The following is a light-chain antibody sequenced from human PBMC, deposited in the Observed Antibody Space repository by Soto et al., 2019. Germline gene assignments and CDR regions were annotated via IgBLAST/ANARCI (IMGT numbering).Light chain of an antibody. CDR1: KIGTKS. CDR2: DDT. Sequence: SYELTQPPSVSVAPGQTATFTCGGDKIGTKSVHWHQQKPGQAPVLVVYDDTDRPSGIPERFSGSKSGNTVTPTISRVEAGDEADYYCQVWDRTTDFVVFGGGTKVTVL. CDR3: QVWDRTTDFVV. V-gene: IGLV3-21*02. J-gene: IGLJ2*01.